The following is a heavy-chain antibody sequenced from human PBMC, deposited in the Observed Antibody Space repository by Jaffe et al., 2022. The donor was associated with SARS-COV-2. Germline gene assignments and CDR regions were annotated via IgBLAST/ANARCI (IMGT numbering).Heavy chain of an antibody. D-gene: IGHD3-16*01. CDR1: GFTFSNAW. V-gene: IGHV3-15*01. CDR2: IKRKTDGGTT. Sequence: EVQLVGSGGGLVNPGGSLRLSCAASGFTFSNAWMTWVRQAPGKGLEWVGRIKRKTDGGTTDYAAPVNGRFTISRDDSENTLYLQMNSLKTEDTGLYYCTASLGYWGQGILVTVSS. CDR3: TASLGY. J-gene: IGHJ4*02.